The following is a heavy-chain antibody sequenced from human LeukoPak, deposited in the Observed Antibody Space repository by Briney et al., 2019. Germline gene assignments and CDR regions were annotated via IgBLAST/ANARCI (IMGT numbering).Heavy chain of an antibody. Sequence: GGSLRLSCAASGFTFSSYEMNWVRQAPGKGLEWVSYISSSGSTIYYADSVKGRFTISRDNTKNSLYLQMNSLRAEATAVYYCARGSSFGELSHWGQGTLVTVSS. CDR3: ARGSSFGELSH. CDR1: GFTFSSYE. CDR2: ISSSGSTI. J-gene: IGHJ4*02. V-gene: IGHV3-48*03. D-gene: IGHD3-10*01.